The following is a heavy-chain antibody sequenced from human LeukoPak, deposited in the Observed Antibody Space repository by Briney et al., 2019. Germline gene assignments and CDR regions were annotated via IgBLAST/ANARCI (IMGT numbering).Heavy chain of an antibody. D-gene: IGHD6-13*01. Sequence: SETLSLTCTVSGGSISSSSYYWGWIRQPPGKGLEWIGSIYYSGSTYYNPSLKSRVTISVDTSKNQFSLKLSSVTAADTAVYYCARGQQLFYYWGQGTLVTVSS. V-gene: IGHV4-39*07. J-gene: IGHJ4*02. CDR3: ARGQQLFYY. CDR1: GGSISSSSYY. CDR2: IYYSGST.